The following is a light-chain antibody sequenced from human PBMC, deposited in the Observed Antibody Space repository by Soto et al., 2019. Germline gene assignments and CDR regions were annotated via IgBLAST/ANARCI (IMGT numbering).Light chain of an antibody. Sequence: QSVLAQPASVSGSPGQSITISCTGTSSDVGSYNLVSWYQQHPGKAPKRMIYEGSKRPSGAANRFSGSKSGNTASLTISGLQAEDEADYYCCSYAGSSTYVFGTGTKVTVL. J-gene: IGLJ1*01. CDR3: CSYAGSSTYV. CDR1: SSDVGSYNL. V-gene: IGLV2-23*01. CDR2: EGS.